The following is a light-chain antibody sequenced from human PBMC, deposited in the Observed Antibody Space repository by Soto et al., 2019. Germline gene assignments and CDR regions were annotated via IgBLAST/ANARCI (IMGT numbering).Light chain of an antibody. Sequence: QSALTQPASVSGSPGQSITISCTGTSSDVGDYNYVSWYQHHPGKAPKLMIYEVSNRPSGVSNRFYGSKSGNTASLTISGIQAEDEADYYCSSFTSSITVLFGGGTKVTVL. J-gene: IGLJ3*02. CDR1: SSDVGDYNY. CDR3: SSFTSSITVL. V-gene: IGLV2-14*01. CDR2: EVS.